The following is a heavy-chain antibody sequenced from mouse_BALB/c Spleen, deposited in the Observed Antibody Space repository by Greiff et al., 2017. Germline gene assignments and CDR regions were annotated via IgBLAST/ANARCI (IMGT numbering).Heavy chain of an antibody. CDR3: ARTTDYAMDY. CDR1: GYTFTDYA. Sequence: VKLMESGAELVRPGVSVKISCKGSGYTFTDYAMHWVKQSHAKSLEWIGVISTYYGDASYNQKFKGKATMTVDKSSSTAYMELARLTSEDSAIYYCARTTDYAMDYWGQGTSVTVSS. D-gene: IGHD1-1*01. V-gene: IGHV1S137*01. J-gene: IGHJ4*01. CDR2: ISTYYGDA.